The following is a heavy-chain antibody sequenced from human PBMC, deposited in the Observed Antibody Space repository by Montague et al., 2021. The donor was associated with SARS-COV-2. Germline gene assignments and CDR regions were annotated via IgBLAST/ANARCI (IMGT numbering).Heavy chain of an antibody. V-gene: IGHV4-31*03. Sequence: TLSLTCIDSGGSISSGGYYWSWIRQHPGKGLDWIGYTYYSGTTYYNPSLKIRLSISLDTSKNHFSLRLSSVTAADTAVYYCARSESHSYGSSAFDYWGQGTLVTVSS. CDR1: GGSISSGGYY. CDR2: TYYSGTT. CDR3: ARSESHSYGSSAFDY. D-gene: IGHD6-13*01. J-gene: IGHJ4*02.